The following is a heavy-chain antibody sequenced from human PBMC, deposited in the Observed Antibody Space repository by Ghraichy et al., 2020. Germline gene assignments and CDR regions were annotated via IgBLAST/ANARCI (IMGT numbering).Heavy chain of an antibody. V-gene: IGHV3-23*01. CDR1: GFTFSSYA. D-gene: IGHD2-2*01. Sequence: GESLNISCAASGFTFSSYAMSWVRQAPGKGLEWVSAISGSGGSTYYADSVKGRFTISRDNSKNTLYLQMNSLRAEDTAVYYCAKDRDIVVVPWFDPWGQGTLVTVSS. J-gene: IGHJ5*02. CDR2: ISGSGGST. CDR3: AKDRDIVVVPWFDP.